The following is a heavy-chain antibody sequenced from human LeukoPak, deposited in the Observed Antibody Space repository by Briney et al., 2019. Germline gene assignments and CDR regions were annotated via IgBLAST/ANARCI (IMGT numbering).Heavy chain of an antibody. D-gene: IGHD3-22*01. CDR1: GFTFSTNG. CDR2: IRYDGSNT. J-gene: IGHJ4*02. V-gene: IGHV3-30*02. Sequence: PGGSLRLSCAASGFTFSTNGMHWVRQAPGKGLEWVAFIRYDGSNTQYADSVKGRFTISRDNSKNTLYLQMNSLRAEDTAMYYCEKVVRYYYDSSGSALDYWGQGTLVTVSS. CDR3: EKVVRYYYDSSGSALDY.